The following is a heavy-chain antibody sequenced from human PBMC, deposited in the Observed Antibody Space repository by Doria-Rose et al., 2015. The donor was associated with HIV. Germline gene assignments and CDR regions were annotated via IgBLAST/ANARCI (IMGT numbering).Heavy chain of an antibody. CDR1: GVSLSSPGMG. CDR2: IFSDDER. V-gene: IGHV2-26*01. D-gene: IGHD6-13*01. Sequence: QESGPVPVKPTETLTLTCTVSGVSLSSPGMGVSWIRQPPGKALEWLANIFSDDERSYKTSPKSRLTVSRGTPKSQVVLTMTDMDPVDTATYYCARIKSSRWYHKYYFDFWGQGTLVIVSA. J-gene: IGHJ4*02. CDR3: ARIKSSRWYHKYYFDF.